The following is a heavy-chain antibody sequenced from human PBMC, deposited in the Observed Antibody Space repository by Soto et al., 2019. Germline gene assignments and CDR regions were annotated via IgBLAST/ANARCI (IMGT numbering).Heavy chain of an antibody. CDR1: GYSFTSYW. V-gene: IGHV5-51*01. J-gene: IGHJ3*02. CDR2: IYPGDSDT. D-gene: IGHD6-13*01. CDR3: ARRRAAAGNDAFDI. Sequence: GESLKISCKGSGYSFTSYWIGWVRQMPGKGLEWMGFIYPGDSDTRYSPSFQGQVTISADKSISTAYLQWSSLKASDSAMYYCARRRAAAGNDAFDIWGQGTMVTVSS.